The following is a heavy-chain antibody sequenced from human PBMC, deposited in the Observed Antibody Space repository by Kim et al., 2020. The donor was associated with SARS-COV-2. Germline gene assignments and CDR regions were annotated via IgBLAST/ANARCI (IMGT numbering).Heavy chain of an antibody. CDR3: AKEAHSSVGIYYYYYYGMDV. CDR2: ISYDGSNK. D-gene: IGHD2-15*01. CDR1: GFTFSSYG. J-gene: IGHJ6*02. Sequence: RGSLRLSCAASGFTFSSYGMHWVRQAPGKGLEWVAVISYDGSNKYYADSVKGRFTISRDNSKNTLYLQMNSLRAEDTAVYYCAKEAHSSVGIYYYYYYGMDVWGQGTTVTVSS. V-gene: IGHV3-30*18.